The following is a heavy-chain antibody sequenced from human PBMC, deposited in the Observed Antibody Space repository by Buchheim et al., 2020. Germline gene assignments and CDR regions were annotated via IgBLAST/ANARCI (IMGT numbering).Heavy chain of an antibody. CDR2: IYYSGSS. CDR1: GGSISTYY. V-gene: IGHV4-59*01. Sequence: QLQLQESGPGLVKPSETLSLTCTVSGGSISTYYWSWIRQPPGKGLEWIAYIYYSGSSNYNPSLKSRVTISVDTSKDQFSLKLNSVTAADTAVYYCARADPRQLADFQHWGQGTL. J-gene: IGHJ1*01. D-gene: IGHD6-6*01. CDR3: ARADPRQLADFQH.